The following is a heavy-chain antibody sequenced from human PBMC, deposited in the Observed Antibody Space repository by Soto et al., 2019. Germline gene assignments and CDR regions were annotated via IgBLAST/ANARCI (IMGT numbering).Heavy chain of an antibody. CDR3: AKAGEYYYDSSGYGAFDI. CDR1: GYTFTSYY. J-gene: IGHJ3*02. CDR2: INPSGGST. Sequence: ASVKVSCKASGYTFTSYYMHWVRQAPGQGLEWMGIINPSGGSTSYAQKFQGRVTMTRDTSTSTVYMELSSLRSEDTAVYYCAKAGEYYYDSSGYGAFDIWGQGTMVTVS. V-gene: IGHV1-46*01. D-gene: IGHD3-22*01.